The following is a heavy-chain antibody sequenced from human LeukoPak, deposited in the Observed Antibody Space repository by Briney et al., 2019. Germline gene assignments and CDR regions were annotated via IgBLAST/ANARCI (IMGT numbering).Heavy chain of an antibody. D-gene: IGHD3-16*01. J-gene: IGHJ3*02. CDR1: GFTFSSYS. Sequence: GGSLRLSCAASGFTFSSYSMNWVRQAPGKGLEWVSSITSSSSYIYYADSVKGRFTISRDNAKNSLYLQMNSLRAEDTAVYYCARHRWGLEAFDIWGQGTMVTVSS. CDR3: ARHRWGLEAFDI. CDR2: ITSSSSYI. V-gene: IGHV3-21*01.